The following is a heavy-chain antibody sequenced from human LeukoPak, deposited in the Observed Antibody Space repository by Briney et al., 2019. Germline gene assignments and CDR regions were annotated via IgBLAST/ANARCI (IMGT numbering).Heavy chain of an antibody. CDR3: ARSRTHGLDV. CDR2: IYSSGTG. J-gene: IGHJ6*02. Sequence: SETLSLTCSVSGGSITNYYWSWIRQSAGQGLEWIGRIYSSGTGNYNPSLKRRVIMSIDTSKSQLSLKLSSVTVADTALYFCARSRTHGLDVWGPGTTVSVS. CDR1: GGSITNYY. V-gene: IGHV4-4*07. D-gene: IGHD2-2*01.